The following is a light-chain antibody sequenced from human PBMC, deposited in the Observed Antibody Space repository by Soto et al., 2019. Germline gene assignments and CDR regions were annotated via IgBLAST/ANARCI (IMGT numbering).Light chain of an antibody. CDR2: EGS. CDR3: CSYAGNSLYV. V-gene: IGLV2-23*01. Sequence: QSVLTQPASVSGSPGQSITISRTGTSSDVGSYNLVSWYQQHPGKAPKLMIYEGSKRPSGVSNRFSGSKSGNTASLTISGPQAEDEADYYCCSYAGNSLYVFGTGTKVTVL. CDR1: SSDVGSYNL. J-gene: IGLJ1*01.